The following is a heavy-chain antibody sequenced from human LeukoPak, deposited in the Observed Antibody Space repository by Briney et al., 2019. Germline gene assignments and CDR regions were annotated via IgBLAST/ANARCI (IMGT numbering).Heavy chain of an antibody. Sequence: GGSLRLSCAASGFTFDDYAMHWGRQAPGKGLEWVSGISWNSGSIGYADSVKGRFTISRDNAKNSLYLQMNSLRAEDTALYYCAKDIAYSSSSYPDYWGQGTLVTVSS. CDR2: ISWNSGSI. CDR3: AKDIAYSSSSYPDY. V-gene: IGHV3-9*01. CDR1: GFTFDDYA. D-gene: IGHD6-6*01. J-gene: IGHJ4*02.